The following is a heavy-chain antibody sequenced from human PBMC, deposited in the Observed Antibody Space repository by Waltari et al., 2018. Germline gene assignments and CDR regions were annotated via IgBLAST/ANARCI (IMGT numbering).Heavy chain of an antibody. D-gene: IGHD3-10*01. CDR1: GPASPYSW. CDR2: MKSITSGGAA. Sequence: EVQLIVSGVALVHWGGSVSISCAASGPASPYSWMSWFRPAPGGGLEMFGLMKSITSGGAALYSASVKGRFTISRDDSQNTLYLQLNSLKTENTAIYYCVADISEVGRGEFDYWAQGTLVRVSS. V-gene: IGHV3-15*02. J-gene: IGHJ4*02. CDR3: VADISEVGRGEFDY.